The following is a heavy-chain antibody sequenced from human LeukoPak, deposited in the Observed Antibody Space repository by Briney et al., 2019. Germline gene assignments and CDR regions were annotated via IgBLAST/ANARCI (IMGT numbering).Heavy chain of an antibody. V-gene: IGHV3-7*01. Sequence: GGSLRLSCAASGFTISSYWMSWVRQAPGKGLEWVANIKQDGSEKYYVDSVKGRFTISRDNAKNSLYLQMNSLRAEDTAVYYCARCGYSGYGSFDYWGQGTLVTVSS. CDR2: IKQDGSEK. CDR3: ARCGYSGYGSFDY. J-gene: IGHJ4*02. D-gene: IGHD5-12*01. CDR1: GFTISSYW.